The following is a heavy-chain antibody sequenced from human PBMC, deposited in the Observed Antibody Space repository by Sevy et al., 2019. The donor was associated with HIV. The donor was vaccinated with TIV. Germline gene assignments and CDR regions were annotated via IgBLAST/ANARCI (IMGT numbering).Heavy chain of an antibody. J-gene: IGHJ4*02. Sequence: SETLSLTCSVSGGSISSGGYYWSWIRQHPGKGLESLGDIYYTGRTYYNPSLNSRVTISIDSSKNQFSLKLSSVTASDTAVFYFASSYYYDSSGLDYWGQGTLVTVSS. CDR3: ASSYYYDSSGLDY. CDR1: GGSISSGGYY. V-gene: IGHV4-31*03. D-gene: IGHD3-22*01. CDR2: IYYTGRT.